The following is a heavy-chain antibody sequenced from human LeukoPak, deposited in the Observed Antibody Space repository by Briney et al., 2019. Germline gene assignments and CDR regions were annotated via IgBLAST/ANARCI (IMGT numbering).Heavy chain of an antibody. J-gene: IGHJ4*02. Sequence: GGSLRLSCAASGFTFSSYAMSWVRQAPGKGLEWVSAISGSGGSTYYADSVKGRFTISRDNSKNTLYLQMNSLRAEDTAVYYCANSDSRTITMIVVVITGFDYWGQGTLVTVSS. CDR1: GFTFSSYA. CDR3: ANSDSRTITMIVVVITGFDY. CDR2: ISGSGGST. V-gene: IGHV3-23*01. D-gene: IGHD3-22*01.